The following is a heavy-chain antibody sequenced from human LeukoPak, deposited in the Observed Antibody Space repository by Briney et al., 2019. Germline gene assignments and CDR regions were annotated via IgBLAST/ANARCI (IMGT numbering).Heavy chain of an antibody. CDR1: GVSISSGGYS. CDR3: ARVGWYCTNGVCRSGAFDI. V-gene: IGHV4-30-2*01. J-gene: IGHJ3*02. D-gene: IGHD2-8*01. Sequence: SQTLSLTCAVSGVSISSGGYSWSWIRQPPGKGLEWIGYIYHSGSTYYNPSLKSRVTISVDRSKNQFSLKLSSVTAADTAVYYCARVGWYCTNGVCRSGAFDIWGQGTMVTVSS. CDR2: IYHSGST.